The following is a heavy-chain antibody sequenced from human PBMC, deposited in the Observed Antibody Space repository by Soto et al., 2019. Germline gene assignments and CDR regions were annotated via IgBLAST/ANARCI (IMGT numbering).Heavy chain of an antibody. CDR1: GFTFSNFW. CDR2: IKGDGSVT. CDR3: VIPTRSVRGMGV. D-gene: IGHD6-6*01. J-gene: IGHJ6*02. V-gene: IGHV3-7*03. Sequence: EVQLVESGGGLAQPGGSLRLSCAASGFTFSNFWMSWARQAPGKGLEWVANIKGDGSVTQYVASVEGHFTISRDNAKYSLYLQMNSLRVEDTALYYCVIPTRSVRGMGVWGQGTTVTVSS.